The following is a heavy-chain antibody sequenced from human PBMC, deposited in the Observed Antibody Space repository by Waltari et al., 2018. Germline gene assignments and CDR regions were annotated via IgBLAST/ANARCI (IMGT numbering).Heavy chain of an antibody. V-gene: IGHV4-4*07. J-gene: IGHJ5*02. Sequence: QVQLQESGPGLVKPSETLSLTCTVSGGSISSYYWSWIRQPTGKGLEWIGRIYTSGSTNYNPSLKSRVTMSVDTSKNQFSLKLSSVTAADTAVYYCARSSPPLPAARYNWFDPWGQGTLVTVSS. D-gene: IGHD2-2*01. CDR2: IYTSGST. CDR1: GGSISSYY. CDR3: ARSSPPLPAARYNWFDP.